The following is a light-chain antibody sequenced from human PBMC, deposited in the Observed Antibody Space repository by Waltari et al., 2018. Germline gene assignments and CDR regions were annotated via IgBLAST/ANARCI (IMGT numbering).Light chain of an antibody. CDR2: VNKDGSH. CDR3: QTGGHGTWV. V-gene: IGLV4-69*01. CDR1: SGHSSNV. Sequence: QLVLTQSPSASASLGASVKLTCTLSSGHSSNVIAWLQQQPDKGPRSLMKVNKDGSHSKGDEIPDHFSGSSSGAERYLTISSLQSEDEADYYCQTGGHGTWVFGGGTKLTVL. J-gene: IGLJ3*02.